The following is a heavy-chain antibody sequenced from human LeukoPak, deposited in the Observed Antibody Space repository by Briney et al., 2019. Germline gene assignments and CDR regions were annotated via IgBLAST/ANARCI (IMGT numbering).Heavy chain of an antibody. CDR2: IRYDGSNK. Sequence: GGSLRLSCAASGFTFSTYGMHWVRQAPGKGLEWVAFIRYDGSNKYYADSVKGRFTISRDNSKNTLYLQMNSLRAEDTAVFYCAKDRSGSYSQGLDYWGQGTLDTVSS. D-gene: IGHD1-26*01. V-gene: IGHV3-30*02. J-gene: IGHJ4*02. CDR1: GFTFSTYG. CDR3: AKDRSGSYSQGLDY.